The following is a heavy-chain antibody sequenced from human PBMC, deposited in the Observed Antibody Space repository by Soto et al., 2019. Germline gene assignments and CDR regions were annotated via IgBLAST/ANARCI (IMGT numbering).Heavy chain of an antibody. J-gene: IGHJ6*02. D-gene: IGHD6-19*01. CDR2: IYPSDYDT. Sequence: PGESLKISCKASGYSFTSFWIGWVRQMPEKGLEWMGIIYPSDYDTRYSPSFKGQVTISADKSINTAYLHWRSLKASDSAIYYCVRHRGSSGWYPETTQYFFYTGMDVWGQGTTVTVS. CDR3: VRHRGSSGWYPETTQYFFYTGMDV. CDR1: GYSFTSFW. V-gene: IGHV5-51*01.